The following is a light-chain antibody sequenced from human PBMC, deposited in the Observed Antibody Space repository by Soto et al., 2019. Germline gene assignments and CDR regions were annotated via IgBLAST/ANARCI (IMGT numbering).Light chain of an antibody. J-gene: IGLJ1*01. Sequence: QYVLTQPLSLSPAPGQKVTISCSASSSNIGGNSVFWYQQLPGTAPKLHIYDDNKRPSGIPDRFSGSTSGTSATLGITGFQTGDEADYYCGSWDTSLSAYVSGAGTKVTVL. CDR3: GSWDTSLSAYV. V-gene: IGLV1-51*01. CDR2: DDN. CDR1: SSNIGGNS.